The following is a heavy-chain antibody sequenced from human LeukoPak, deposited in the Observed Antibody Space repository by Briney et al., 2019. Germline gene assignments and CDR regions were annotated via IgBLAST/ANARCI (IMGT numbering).Heavy chain of an antibody. CDR2: IDNSGST. D-gene: IGHD5-18*01. Sequence: KPSETLSLICTVAGGSISSYYWSWIRQPPGKGLEWTGYIDNSGSTRYDPSLKSRVTISVDTSKNQFSLKLSDVTAADTAVYYCARGPQRGYSYGPNDAFDIWGQGTMVTVSS. CDR1: GGSISSYY. J-gene: IGHJ3*02. CDR3: ARGPQRGYSYGPNDAFDI. V-gene: IGHV4-59*01.